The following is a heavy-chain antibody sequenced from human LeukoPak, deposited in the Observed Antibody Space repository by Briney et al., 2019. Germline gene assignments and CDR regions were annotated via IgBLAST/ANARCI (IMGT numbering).Heavy chain of an antibody. D-gene: IGHD5-24*01. J-gene: IGHJ4*02. V-gene: IGHV5-10-1*01. Sequence: GESLKISCKGSGYSFNTYWISWVRKMPGKGLEWMGTTDPSDSYTKYSPSFHGHVTISADKSISTAYLQWSGLKASDTAMYYCARHVEMATTFDYWGQGTLVTVSS. CDR3: ARHVEMATTFDY. CDR1: GYSFNTYW. CDR2: TDPSDSYT.